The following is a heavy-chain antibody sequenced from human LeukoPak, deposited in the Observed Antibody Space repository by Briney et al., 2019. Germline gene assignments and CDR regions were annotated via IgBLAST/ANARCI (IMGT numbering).Heavy chain of an antibody. J-gene: IGHJ6*02. CDR3: ARDLQGYCSSTSCYNEAYYYYYGMDV. Sequence: GRSLRLSCAASGFTFSSYAMHWVRQAPGKGLEWVAFISYDGSNEYYADSVKGRFTISRDNSKNTLFLQMNSLRAEDTAVYYCARDLQGYCSSTSCYNEAYYYYYGMDVWGQGTTVTVSS. CDR1: GFTFSSYA. CDR2: ISYDGSNE. D-gene: IGHD2-2*02. V-gene: IGHV3-30-3*01.